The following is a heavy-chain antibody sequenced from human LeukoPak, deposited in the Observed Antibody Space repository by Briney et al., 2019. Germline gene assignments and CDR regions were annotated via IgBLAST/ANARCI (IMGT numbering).Heavy chain of an antibody. CDR1: GHKFIAYF. CDR3: THHLDGHLWIFDY. CDR2: INPNSGGT. Sequence: ASVKVSCQASGHKFIAYFMHWVRQAPGQGLEWLGWINPNSGGTHCAQKFQGRVTMTRDTSISTAYMELRRLRSDDTAVYYCTHHLDGHLWIFDYWGQGTVVTVSS. D-gene: IGHD1-14*01. V-gene: IGHV1-2*02. J-gene: IGHJ4*02.